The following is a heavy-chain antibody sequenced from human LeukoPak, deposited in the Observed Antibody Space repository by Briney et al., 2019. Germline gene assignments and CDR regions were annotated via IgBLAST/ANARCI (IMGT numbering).Heavy chain of an antibody. D-gene: IGHD3-22*01. J-gene: IGHJ5*02. CDR3: ARDYYDSSGYYHVNRFDP. CDR2: IYTSGST. V-gene: IGHV4-61*02. CDR1: GGSISSGSYY. Sequence: PSQTLSLTCTVSGGSISSGSYYWSWIRQPAGKGLEWIGRIYTSGSTNYNPSLKSRVTISVDTSKTQFSLKLSSVTAADTAVYYCARDYYDSSGYYHVNRFDPWGQGTLVTVSS.